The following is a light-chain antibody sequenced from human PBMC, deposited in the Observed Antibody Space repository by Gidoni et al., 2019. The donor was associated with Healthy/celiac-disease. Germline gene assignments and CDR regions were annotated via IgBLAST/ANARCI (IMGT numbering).Light chain of an antibody. Sequence: QSVLTQPPSVSGAPGQRVTISCTGSSSNIGAGYDVHWYQQLPGTAPKLLIYGTSNRPSGVPDRFSGSKSGPSASLAITGLQAEDAADYYCQSYDSSLSALVFGGGTKLTVL. J-gene: IGLJ2*01. CDR2: GTS. V-gene: IGLV1-40*01. CDR3: QSYDSSLSALV. CDR1: SSNIGAGYD.